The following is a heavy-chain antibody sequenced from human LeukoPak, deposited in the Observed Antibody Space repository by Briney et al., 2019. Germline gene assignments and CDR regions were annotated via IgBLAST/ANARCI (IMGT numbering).Heavy chain of an antibody. V-gene: IGHV3-23*01. J-gene: IGHJ3*02. CDR2: ISGSGGST. D-gene: IGHD3-22*01. CDR3: AKAHLKYYYDSSGENNI. CDR1: GFTVSSNY. Sequence: GSLRLSCAASGFTVSSNYMSWVRQAPGKGLEWVSAISGSGGSTYYADSVKGRFTISRDNSKNTLYLQMNSLRAEDTAVYYCAKAHLKYYYDSSGENNIWGQGTMVTVSS.